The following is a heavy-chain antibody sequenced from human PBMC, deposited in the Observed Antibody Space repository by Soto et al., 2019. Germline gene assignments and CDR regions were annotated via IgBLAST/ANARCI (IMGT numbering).Heavy chain of an antibody. CDR1: GYTFTSYA. J-gene: IGHJ4*02. CDR2: INSGNGNT. Sequence: QVQLVQSGAEVKKPGASVKVSCKASGYTFTSYAMHWVRQAPGQRLEWMGWINSGNGNTKYSQKFQGRVTITRDTSASTAYMELSSRGAEDTAVYYCARPYDNYFDYWGQGTLVTVSS. D-gene: IGHD3-16*01. CDR3: ARPYDNYFDY. V-gene: IGHV1-3*01.